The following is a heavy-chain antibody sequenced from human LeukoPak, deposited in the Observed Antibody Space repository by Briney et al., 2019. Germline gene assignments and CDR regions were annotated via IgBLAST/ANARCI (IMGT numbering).Heavy chain of an antibody. V-gene: IGHV3-23*01. Sequence: PGGSLRLSCLASGFTFSTYDMTWVRQAAGKGLEWVSVISGKGGSTYYYADSVKGRFTISRDNSKNTLYLQMNSLRAEDTAVYYCAKMNGRLDDYYDSSEFDYWGQGTLVTVSS. J-gene: IGHJ4*02. CDR1: GFTFSTYD. CDR3: AKMNGRLDDYYDSSEFDY. CDR2: ISGKGGST. D-gene: IGHD3-22*01.